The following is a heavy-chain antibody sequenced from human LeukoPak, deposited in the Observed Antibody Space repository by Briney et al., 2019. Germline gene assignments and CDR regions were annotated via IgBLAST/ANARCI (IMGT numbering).Heavy chain of an antibody. CDR2: IYHSGSA. Sequence: PSETLSLTCTVSGGSISSFYWSCIRQPPGKGLEWIGYIYHSGSAKYNPSLKSRVTISVDTSKNQFSPKLSSVTAADTAVYYCARQPVEMSTIAAIDYWGQGTLVTVSS. CDR1: GGSISSFY. D-gene: IGHD5-24*01. CDR3: ARQPVEMSTIAAIDY. V-gene: IGHV4-59*01. J-gene: IGHJ4*02.